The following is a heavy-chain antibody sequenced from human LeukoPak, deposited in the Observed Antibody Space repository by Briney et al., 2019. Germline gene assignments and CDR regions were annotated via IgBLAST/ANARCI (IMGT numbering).Heavy chain of an antibody. Sequence: PSETLSLTCAVYGGSFSGYYWSWIRQPPGKGLEWIGEINHSGSTNYNPSLKSRVTISVDTSKNQFSLKLSSVTAADTAVYYCATSGSYKKVFDYWGQGTLVTVSS. J-gene: IGHJ4*02. V-gene: IGHV4-34*01. CDR3: ATSGSYKKVFDY. CDR1: GGSFSGYY. CDR2: INHSGST. D-gene: IGHD1-26*01.